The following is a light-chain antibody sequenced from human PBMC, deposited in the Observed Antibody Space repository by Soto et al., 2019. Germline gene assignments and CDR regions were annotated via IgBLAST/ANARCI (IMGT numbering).Light chain of an antibody. CDR3: SSYTSSSRYV. CDR1: SSDVGGYNY. Sequence: QSALTQPASVSGSPGPSITISCTGTSSDVGGYNYVSWYQQHPGKATKLMIYEVSSRPSGVSNRFSSSKSGNTASLTISGLQAEDEAEYYCSSYTSSSRYVFGTGTKLTVL. J-gene: IGLJ1*01. V-gene: IGLV2-14*01. CDR2: EVS.